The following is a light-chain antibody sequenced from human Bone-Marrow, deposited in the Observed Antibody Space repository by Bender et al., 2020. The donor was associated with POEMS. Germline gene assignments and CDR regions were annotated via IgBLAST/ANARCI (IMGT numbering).Light chain of an antibody. J-gene: IGLJ1*01. CDR2: DGS. CDR3: CSYAGVSTYYV. CDR1: SSDVGHYNL. V-gene: IGLV2-23*01. Sequence: QSVLTQPPSVSGAPGQRVTISCTGTSSDVGHYNLVSWYQQHPGKAPKLMIYDGSKRPSGVSNRFSGSKSGNTASLTISGLQAEDEANYYCCSYAGVSTYYVFGTGTKVTVL.